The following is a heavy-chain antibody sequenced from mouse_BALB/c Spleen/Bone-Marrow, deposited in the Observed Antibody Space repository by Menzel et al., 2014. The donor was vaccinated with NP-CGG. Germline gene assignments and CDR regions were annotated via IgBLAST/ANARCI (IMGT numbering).Heavy chain of an antibody. J-gene: IGHJ2*02. D-gene: IGHD1-1*01. CDR1: GYTFTNYW. CDR3: ARGRTTVVSDY. CDR2: IEPSDSYT. Sequence: QVQLQQSGAEVVKPGASVKVSCKASGYTFTNYWMQWVKQRPGQGLEWIGEIEPSDSYTNYNQDFKGKATLTVDKSSSTAYMQLSSLTSEDSAVYYCARGRTTVVSDYWGQGTSL. V-gene: IGHV1-69*02.